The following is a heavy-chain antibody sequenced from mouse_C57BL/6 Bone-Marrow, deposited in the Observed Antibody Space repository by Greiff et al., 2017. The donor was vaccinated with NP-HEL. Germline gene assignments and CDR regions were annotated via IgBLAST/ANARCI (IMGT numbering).Heavy chain of an antibody. V-gene: IGHV1-7*01. Sequence: VQVVESGAELAKPGASVKLSCKASGYTFTSYWMHWVKQRPGQGLEWIGYINPSSGYTKYNQKFKDKATLTADKSSSTAYMQLSSLTYEDSAVYYCARDYYGSFYAMDYWGQGTSVTVSS. CDR1: GYTFTSYW. D-gene: IGHD1-1*01. CDR2: INPSSGYT. J-gene: IGHJ4*01. CDR3: ARDYYGSFYAMDY.